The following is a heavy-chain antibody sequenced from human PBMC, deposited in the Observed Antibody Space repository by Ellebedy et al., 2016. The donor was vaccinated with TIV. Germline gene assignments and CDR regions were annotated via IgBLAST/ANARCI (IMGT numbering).Heavy chain of an antibody. CDR2: INTDGRST. D-gene: IGHD1-26*01. V-gene: IGHV3-74*01. CDR1: GFTFSSHW. Sequence: PGGSLRLSCAASGFTFSSHWMHLVRQAPGKGLVWVSRINTDGRSTTYADSVKGRFTISRDNAKNTLYLQMNSLRAEDTAGYFCARDGIVGGTTEYYFDYWGQGTLVTVSS. J-gene: IGHJ4*02. CDR3: ARDGIVGGTTEYYFDY.